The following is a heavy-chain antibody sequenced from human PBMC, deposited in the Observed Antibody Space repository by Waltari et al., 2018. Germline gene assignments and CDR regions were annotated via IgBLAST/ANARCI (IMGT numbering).Heavy chain of an antibody. D-gene: IGHD2-2*01. J-gene: IGHJ4*02. Sequence: QVQLQESGPGLVKPSETLSLTCTVSGGSISSSYWSWIRQPPGKGLEWIGYIYYSGSTNYNPSLKSRVTISVDTSKNQFSLKLSSVTAADTAVYYCARTDSTLFDYWGQGTLDTVSS. CDR1: GGSISSSY. CDR2: IYYSGST. V-gene: IGHV4-59*01. CDR3: ARTDSTLFDY.